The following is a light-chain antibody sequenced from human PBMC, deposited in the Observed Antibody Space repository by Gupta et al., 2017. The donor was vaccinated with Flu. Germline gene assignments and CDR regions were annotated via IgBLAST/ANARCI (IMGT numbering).Light chain of an antibody. Sequence: KARRSVPMSASKMTSMAWYQQKSGRPPKMLISLAPTRESGVPDRVRVRVSGTAFTPTISSLQAQDVAVYYCQQYYDTTAYTFGQGTTLEIK. J-gene: IGKJ2*01. CDR2: LAP. CDR3: QQYYDTTAYT. V-gene: IGKV4-1*01. CDR1: RSVPMSASKMTS.